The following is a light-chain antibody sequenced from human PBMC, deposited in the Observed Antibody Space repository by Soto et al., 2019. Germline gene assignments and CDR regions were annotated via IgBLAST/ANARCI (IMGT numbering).Light chain of an antibody. V-gene: IGLV2-14*01. Sequence: QSALTQPASVSGSPGQSITISCTGTSSDVGGYNYVSWYQQHPGKAPQVLIYEDSNRPSGVSNRFSGSKSGNTASLTISGLQADDEADYYCSSYTSRHTWVFGGGTKLTVL. CDR1: SSDVGGYNY. CDR3: SSYTSRHTWV. J-gene: IGLJ2*01. CDR2: EDS.